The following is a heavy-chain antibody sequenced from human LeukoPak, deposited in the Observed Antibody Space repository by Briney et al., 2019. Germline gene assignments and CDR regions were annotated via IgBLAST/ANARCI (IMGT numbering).Heavy chain of an antibody. D-gene: IGHD3/OR15-3a*01. CDR1: GGSISGYY. Sequence: PSVTLSLTCTVSGGSISGYYWSWIRQPPGKGLEWIGYIYYSGSTNYNPSLKSRVTISVDTSKNQFSLKLSSVTAADTAVYYCARSPNWTPHSFDYWGQGTLVTVSS. J-gene: IGHJ4*02. V-gene: IGHV4-59*08. CDR2: IYYSGST. CDR3: ARSPNWTPHSFDY.